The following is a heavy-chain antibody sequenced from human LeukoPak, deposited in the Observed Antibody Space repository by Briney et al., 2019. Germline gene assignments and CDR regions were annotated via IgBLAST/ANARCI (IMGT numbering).Heavy chain of an antibody. V-gene: IGHV3-21*01. J-gene: IGHJ4*02. CDR1: GFTFSSYS. D-gene: IGHD2-15*01. CDR3: AREAAVVAATFDY. Sequence: PGGSLRLSCAASGFTFSSYSMNWVRQAPGKGLEWVSSISSSSYIYYADSVKGRFTISRDNAKNSLYLQMNSLRAEDTAVYYCAREAAVVAATFDYWGQGTLVTVSS. CDR2: ISSSSYI.